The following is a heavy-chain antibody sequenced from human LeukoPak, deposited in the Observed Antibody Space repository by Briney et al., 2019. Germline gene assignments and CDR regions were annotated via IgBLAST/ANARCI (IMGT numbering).Heavy chain of an antibody. CDR2: ISGSGGST. Sequence: GGSLRLSCAASGFTFSSYAMSWVRQAPGKGLEWVSAISGSGGSTYYADSVKGRFTISRDNSKNTLYLQMNSLRAEDTAVYYCAKAFFDVLMAYAIGYYYMDVWGKGTTVTVSS. J-gene: IGHJ6*03. CDR3: AKAFFDVLMAYAIGYYYMDV. CDR1: GFTFSSYA. D-gene: IGHD2-8*01. V-gene: IGHV3-23*01.